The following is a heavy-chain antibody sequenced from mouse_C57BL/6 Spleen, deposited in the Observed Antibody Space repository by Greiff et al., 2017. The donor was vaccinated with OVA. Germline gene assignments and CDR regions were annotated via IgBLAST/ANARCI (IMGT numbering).Heavy chain of an antibody. Sequence: QVQLQQSGAELMKPGASVKLSCKATGYTFTGYWIEWVKQRPGHGLEWIGEILPGSGITNYNEKFKGKATFTADTSSNTAYMQLSSLTTEDSAIYYCARRDDGYYGGDYFDYWGQGTTLTVSS. V-gene: IGHV1-9*01. CDR2: ILPGSGIT. CDR3: ARRDDGYYGGDYFDY. CDR1: GYTFTGYW. J-gene: IGHJ2*01. D-gene: IGHD2-3*01.